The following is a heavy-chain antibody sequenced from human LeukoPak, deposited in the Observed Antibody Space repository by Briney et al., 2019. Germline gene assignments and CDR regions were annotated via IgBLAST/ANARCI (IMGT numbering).Heavy chain of an antibody. D-gene: IGHD2-21*02. V-gene: IGHV3-23*01. CDR3: ARARGYCAADCSRYAFDY. CDR1: GFTFSNYA. J-gene: IGHJ4*02. CDR2: SGSGGDT. Sequence: GGSLRLSCVASGFTFSNYAMNWVRQAPGKGLEWVSLSGSGGDTYYVDSVKGRFTISRDNSKNTLYLQMNSLRAEDTAVYSCARARGYCAADCSRYAFDYWGQGILVTVSS.